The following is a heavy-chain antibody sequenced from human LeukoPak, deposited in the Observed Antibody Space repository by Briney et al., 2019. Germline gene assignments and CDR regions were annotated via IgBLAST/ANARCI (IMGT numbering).Heavy chain of an antibody. V-gene: IGHV3-30*04. CDR1: GFVFSSYA. Sequence: GRSLRLSCAASGFVFSSYAMHWVRQAPGKGLEWVAVILYDGSNKYYADSVKGRFTISRDNSKNTLYLQMNSLRAEDTAAYYCARDYSRAGGSSDYWGQGTLVTVSS. J-gene: IGHJ4*02. D-gene: IGHD3-10*01. CDR3: ARDYSRAGGSSDY. CDR2: ILYDGSNK.